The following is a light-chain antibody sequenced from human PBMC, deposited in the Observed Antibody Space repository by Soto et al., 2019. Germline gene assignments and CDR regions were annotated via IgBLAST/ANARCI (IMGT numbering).Light chain of an antibody. CDR2: DVT. Sequence: QAVVTQPRSVSGSPGQSVTVSCTGTSSDVGGYNYVSWYQHHPGKAPKLIVYDVTQRPSGIPDRFSGSKSGNTASLTISGLQPDDEADYHCCSYADNYFYVFGSGTKVTVL. CDR1: SSDVGGYNY. J-gene: IGLJ1*01. CDR3: CSYADNYFYV. V-gene: IGLV2-11*01.